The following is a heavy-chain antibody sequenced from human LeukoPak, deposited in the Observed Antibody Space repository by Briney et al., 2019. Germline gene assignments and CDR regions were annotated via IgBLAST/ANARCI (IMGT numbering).Heavy chain of an antibody. D-gene: IGHD6-19*01. CDR1: GYIFTSYY. J-gene: IGHJ4*02. CDR2: INPSGGST. Sequence: ASVKVSCKASGYIFTSYYMHWVRQAPGQGLEWMGIINPSGGSTSYAQKFQGRVTMTRDTSTSTVYMELSSLRSEDTAVYYCARESPSSGWSRYYFDYWGQGTLVTVSS. CDR3: ARESPSSGWSRYYFDY. V-gene: IGHV1-46*01.